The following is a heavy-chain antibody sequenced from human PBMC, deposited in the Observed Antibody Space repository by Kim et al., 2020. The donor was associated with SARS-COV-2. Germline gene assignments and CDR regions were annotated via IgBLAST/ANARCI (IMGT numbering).Heavy chain of an antibody. D-gene: IGHD3-22*01. CDR2: ISGSGGST. CDR1: GFTFNKYA. Sequence: GGSLRLSCVASGFTFNKYAMSWVRQAPGKGLEWVSAISGSGGSTYYADSLKGRITISRDNSKNTLYLQVNSLRAEDTAVYYCAKKRTYYDTSVFEIWGQGTMVTVS. CDR3: AKKRTYYDTSVFEI. V-gene: IGHV3-23*01. J-gene: IGHJ3*02.